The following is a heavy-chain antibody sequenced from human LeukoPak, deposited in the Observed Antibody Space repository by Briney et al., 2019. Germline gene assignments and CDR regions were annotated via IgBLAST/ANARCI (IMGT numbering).Heavy chain of an antibody. CDR3: ARDRGSYPDY. CDR2: ISYDGSNK. CDR1: GFTFSNYA. Sequence: GGSLRLSCAASGFTFSNYAMSWVRQAPGKGLEWVAVISYDGSNKYYADSVKGRFTISRDNSKNTLYLQMNSLRAEDTAVYYCARDRGSYPDYWGQGTLVTVSS. V-gene: IGHV3-30*04. J-gene: IGHJ4*02. D-gene: IGHD1-26*01.